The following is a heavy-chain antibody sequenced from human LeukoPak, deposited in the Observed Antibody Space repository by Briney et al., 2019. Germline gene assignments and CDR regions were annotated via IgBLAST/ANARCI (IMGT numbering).Heavy chain of an antibody. CDR3: ASDHWAILGYYYYYGMDV. V-gene: IGHV4-30-4*01. J-gene: IGHJ6*04. CDR2: IYYSGST. Sequence: SQTLSLTGTVSGGSVISSDYYWSWIRQPPGKGLEWIGYIYYSGSTYYNPSLKSRAIISVDTSKNQFSLKLSSVTAADTAVYYCASDHWAILGYYYYYGMDVWGKGPTVTVSS. D-gene: IGHD3-9*01. CDR1: GGSVISSDYY.